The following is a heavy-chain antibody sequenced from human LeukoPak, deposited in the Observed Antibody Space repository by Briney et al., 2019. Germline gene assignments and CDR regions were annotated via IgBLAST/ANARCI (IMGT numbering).Heavy chain of an antibody. J-gene: IGHJ4*02. Sequence: GGSLRVSCAASGFTLSNYAMSWVRQAPGRGLEWVSAISGDAGSTYYADSVKGRFTISRDNSKNTLYLQMNSLRAEDTAVYYCAKKEGGFDYWGQGALVTVSS. CDR3: AKKEGGFDY. V-gene: IGHV3-23*01. CDR1: GFTLSNYA. D-gene: IGHD1-26*01. CDR2: ISGDAGST.